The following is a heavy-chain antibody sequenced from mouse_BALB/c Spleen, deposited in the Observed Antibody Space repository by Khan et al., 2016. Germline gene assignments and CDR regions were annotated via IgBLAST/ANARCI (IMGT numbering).Heavy chain of an antibody. D-gene: IGHD1-1*01. Sequence: EVKLLESGGCPVQPGGSLKLSCAAAGSDVSRYCMTRVPQAPGKGPEWIGETNPDSSTINYTPSLKDKFIISRDNVKNTLNLQMSKVRSKDTALYYCARAGYYGYLTWWSHGTLVTVSA. V-gene: IGHV4-1*02. CDR3: ARAGYYGYLTW. J-gene: IGHJ3*02. CDR1: GSDVSRYC. CDR2: TNPDSSTI.